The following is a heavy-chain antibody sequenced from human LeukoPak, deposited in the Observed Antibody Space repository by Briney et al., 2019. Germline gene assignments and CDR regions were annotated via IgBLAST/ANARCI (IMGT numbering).Heavy chain of an antibody. Sequence: GASVKVSCKASGYTFTSYAMNWVRQAPGQGLEWMGWINTNTGNPTYAQGFTGRFVFSLDTSVSTAYLQISSLKAEDTAVYYCARDGYDYVWGSYRYGYYYYYMDVWGKGTTVTVSS. D-gene: IGHD3-16*02. V-gene: IGHV7-4-1*02. J-gene: IGHJ6*03. CDR2: INTNTGNP. CDR3: ARDGYDYVWGSYRYGYYYYYMDV. CDR1: GYTFTSYA.